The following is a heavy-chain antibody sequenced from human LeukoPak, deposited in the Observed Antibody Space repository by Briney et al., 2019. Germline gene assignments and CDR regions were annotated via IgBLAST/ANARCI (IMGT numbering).Heavy chain of an antibody. V-gene: IGHV4-38-2*02. CDR3: ARLRRAAGGDY. CDR2: IYYSGST. J-gene: IGHJ4*02. D-gene: IGHD4-17*01. CDR1: GYSISSGYY. Sequence: SETLSLTCTVSGYSISSGYYWGWIRQPPGKGLEWIGSIYYSGSTYYNPSLKSRVTISVDTSKNQFSLKLSSVTAADTAVYYCARLRRAAGGDYWGQGTLVTVSS.